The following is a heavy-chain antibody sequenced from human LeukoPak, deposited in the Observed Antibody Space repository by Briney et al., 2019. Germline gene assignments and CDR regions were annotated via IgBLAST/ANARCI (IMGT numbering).Heavy chain of an antibody. Sequence: SETLSLTCAVYGGSFSGYYWSWIRQPPGKGLEWIGEINHSGSTNYNPSLKSRVTISVDTSKNQFSLKLSAVTAADTAVYYCAREVFGVVTAGHYYYMDVWGKGTTVTVSS. V-gene: IGHV4-34*01. CDR1: GGSFSGYY. J-gene: IGHJ6*03. D-gene: IGHD3-3*01. CDR2: INHSGST. CDR3: AREVFGVVTAGHYYYMDV.